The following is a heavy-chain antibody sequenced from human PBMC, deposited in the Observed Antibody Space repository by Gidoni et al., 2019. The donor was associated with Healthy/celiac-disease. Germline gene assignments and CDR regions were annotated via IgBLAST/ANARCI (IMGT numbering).Heavy chain of an antibody. CDR2: IYPGDSDT. V-gene: IGHV5-51*01. CDR1: GYGFTSYW. CDR3: ARANWNYVLDY. Sequence: VHLLPSGAEVQQPGELLTISCKGSGYGFTSYWIGWVRQIPGKGLAWMGIIYPGDSDTGYSPSFQGQVTIPADKSISTAYLQWSSLKASDTDMYYCARANWNYVLDYWGQGTLVTVSS. J-gene: IGHJ4*02. D-gene: IGHD1-7*01.